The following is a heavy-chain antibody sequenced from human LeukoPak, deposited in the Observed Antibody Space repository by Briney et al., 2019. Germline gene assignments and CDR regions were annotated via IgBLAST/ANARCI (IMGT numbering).Heavy chain of an antibody. V-gene: IGHV1-3*03. J-gene: IGHJ4*02. D-gene: IGHD5-18*01. CDR3: ARDRGGQLDY. Sequence: ASVKVSCKASGYTFTTYPVYWVRQAPGQRLEWMGWINTGNGNTKFSEDFQARVTITSDTSATTVYMELSSLRSEDIAVYYCARDRGGQLDYWGQGSLVTVSS. CDR1: GYTFTTYP. CDR2: INTGNGNT.